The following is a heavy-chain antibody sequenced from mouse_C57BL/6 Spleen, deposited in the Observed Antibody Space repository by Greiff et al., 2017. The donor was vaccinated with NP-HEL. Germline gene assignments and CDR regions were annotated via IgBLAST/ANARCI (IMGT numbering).Heavy chain of an antibody. CDR3: ARDYYGRYFDY. CDR1: GYTFTDYN. J-gene: IGHJ2*01. V-gene: IGHV1-18*01. CDR2: INPNHGGT. D-gene: IGHD1-1*01. Sequence: EVQLQQSGPELVKPGASVKIPCKASGYTFTDYNMDWVKQSHGKSLEWIGDINPNHGGTIYNQKFKGKATLTVDKSSSTAYMELRSLTSEDTAVYYCARDYYGRYFDYWGQGTTLTVSS.